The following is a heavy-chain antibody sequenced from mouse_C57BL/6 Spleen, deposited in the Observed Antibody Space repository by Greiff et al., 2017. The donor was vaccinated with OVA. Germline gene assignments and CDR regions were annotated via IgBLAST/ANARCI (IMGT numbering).Heavy chain of an antibody. CDR2: ISYSGST. J-gene: IGHJ1*03. D-gene: IGHD4-1*01. CDR3: AGYWAHWDFDV. CDR1: GYSFTSDY. Sequence: EVQLQQSGPGLAKPSQTLSLTCSVSGYSFTSDYWNWIRKFPGNKLEYMGYISYSGSTYYNPSLKSRISITRDTSKNHDNLQLKSVATEDTARYYWAGYWAHWDFDVWGTGTTVTVSS. V-gene: IGHV3-8*01.